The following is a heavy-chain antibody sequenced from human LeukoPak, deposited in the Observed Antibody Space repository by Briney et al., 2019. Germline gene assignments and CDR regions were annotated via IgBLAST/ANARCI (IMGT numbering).Heavy chain of an antibody. D-gene: IGHD4-17*01. Sequence: GGSLSLCWASCGFTFSKYLVYWGRQAPGKWLLWVSRINSDGSTTSYADSVKGRFTISRDNAKNTLYLQMNSLRAEDTSVYYCAKGYGDYVVDYWGQGTLVTVSS. J-gene: IGHJ4*02. V-gene: IGHV3-74*01. CDR2: INSDGSTT. CDR3: AKGYGDYVVDY. CDR1: GFTFSKYL.